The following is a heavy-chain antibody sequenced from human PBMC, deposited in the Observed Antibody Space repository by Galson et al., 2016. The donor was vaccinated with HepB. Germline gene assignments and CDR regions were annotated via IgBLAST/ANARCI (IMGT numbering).Heavy chain of an antibody. CDR2: IYSGGDT. Sequence: SLRLSCAASGFTVSSNYMSWVRQAPGKGLEWVSIIYSGGDTYYADSVKGRFTIPRDTLRNTLYVQMNSLRAEDTAVYYCARGNDHGTGAFGIWGQGTMVTVSS. D-gene: IGHD1-1*01. CDR3: ARGNDHGTGAFGI. J-gene: IGHJ3*02. CDR1: GFTVSSNY. V-gene: IGHV3-66*01.